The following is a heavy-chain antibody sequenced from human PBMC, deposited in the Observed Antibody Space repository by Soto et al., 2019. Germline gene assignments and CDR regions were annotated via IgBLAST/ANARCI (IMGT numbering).Heavy chain of an antibody. J-gene: IGHJ4*02. CDR3: ARILIIGTTRGPYFDY. Sequence: GGSLRLSCAASGFNFSSYTMNWVRQAPGKGLEWVSSISSSSSYIYYADSVKGRFTISRDNAKNSLYLQMNGLRAEDTAVYYCARILIIGTTRGPYFDYWGQGTLVTVSS. D-gene: IGHD1-20*01. CDR2: ISSSSSYI. V-gene: IGHV3-21*01. CDR1: GFNFSSYT.